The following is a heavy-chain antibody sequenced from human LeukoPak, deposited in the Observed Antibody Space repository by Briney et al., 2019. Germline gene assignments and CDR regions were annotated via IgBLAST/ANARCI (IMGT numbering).Heavy chain of an antibody. CDR3: ARGIEYSSSSNWFDP. D-gene: IGHD6-6*01. Sequence: ASVKVSCKASGGTFSSYAISWVRQAPGQGLEWMGGIIPIFGTANYAQKFQGRVTITTDESTSTAYMELSSLRSEDTAVYYCARGIEYSSSSNWFDPWGQGTLVTVSS. CDR1: GGTFSSYA. V-gene: IGHV1-69*05. CDR2: IIPIFGTA. J-gene: IGHJ5*02.